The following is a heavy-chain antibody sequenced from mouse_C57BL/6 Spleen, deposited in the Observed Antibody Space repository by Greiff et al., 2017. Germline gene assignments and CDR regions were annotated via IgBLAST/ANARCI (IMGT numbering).Heavy chain of an antibody. CDR2: INPNNGGT. Sequence: VQLQQPGPELVKPGASVKIPCKASGYTFTDYNMDWVKQSHGKSLEWIGDINPNNGGTIYNQKFKGKATLTVDKSSSTAYMELRSLTSEDTAVYYGALQYYYGSRFAYWGQGTLVTVSA. CDR3: ALQYYYGSRFAY. J-gene: IGHJ3*01. D-gene: IGHD1-1*01. V-gene: IGHV1-18*01. CDR1: GYTFTDYN.